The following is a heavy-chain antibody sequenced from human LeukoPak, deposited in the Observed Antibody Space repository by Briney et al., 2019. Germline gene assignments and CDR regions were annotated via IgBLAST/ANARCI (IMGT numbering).Heavy chain of an antibody. D-gene: IGHD6-6*01. CDR1: GGSITSNSYY. Sequence: SETLSLTCTVSGGSITSNSYYWGWIRQPPGKGLEWIGSIYYSGSTYYNPSLKSRVTISVDTSKNQFSLKLSSVIATDTAVYYYARTRSYSSSSGFDYWGQGTLVTVSS. CDR3: ARTRSYSSSSGFDY. CDR2: IYYSGST. J-gene: IGHJ4*02. V-gene: IGHV4-39*01.